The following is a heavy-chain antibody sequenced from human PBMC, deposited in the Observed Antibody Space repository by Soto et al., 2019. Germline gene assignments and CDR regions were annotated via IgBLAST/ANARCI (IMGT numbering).Heavy chain of an antibody. V-gene: IGHV1-2*02. J-gene: IGHJ5*02. CDR3: ARDYPPDYYDSSGYYFGGWFDL. D-gene: IGHD3-22*01. CDR1: GYTFTGYY. Sequence: ASVKVSCRASGYTFTGYYMHWVRQAPGQGLEWMGWINPNSGGTNYAQKFQGRVTMTRDTSISTAYMELSRLRFDDTAVYYCARDYPPDYYDSSGYYFGGWFDLWGQGTLVTVSS. CDR2: INPNSGGT.